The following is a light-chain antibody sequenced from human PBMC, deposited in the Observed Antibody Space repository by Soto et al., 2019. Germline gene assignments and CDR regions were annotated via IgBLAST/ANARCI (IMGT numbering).Light chain of an antibody. V-gene: IGKV3-20*01. Sequence: EIVLTQSPGTLSLSPGERATLSCRASQSVSCTYLAWYQQKPGRAPRLLLYGASNRATDIPDRFSGTGSGTHFILTISRLEPEDFAVYYCQQYGMSPPLTFGGGPNVEIK. J-gene: IGKJ4*01. CDR3: QQYGMSPPLT. CDR1: QSVSCTY. CDR2: GAS.